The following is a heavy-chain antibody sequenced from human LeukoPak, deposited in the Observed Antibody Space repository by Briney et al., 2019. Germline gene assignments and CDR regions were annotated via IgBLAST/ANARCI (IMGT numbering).Heavy chain of an antibody. CDR2: IYYSGST. CDR3: ARSYGSGNYFDS. J-gene: IGHJ4*02. D-gene: IGHD3-10*01. Sequence: LETLCLTCTVSGGSISSYYWSWIRQPPGKGLEWIGYIYYSGSTNYNPSLKSRVTISIDTSKNQFSLNVKSVTAADTAVYCCARSYGSGNYFDSWGQGTLVTVSS. CDR1: GGSISSYY. V-gene: IGHV4-59*01.